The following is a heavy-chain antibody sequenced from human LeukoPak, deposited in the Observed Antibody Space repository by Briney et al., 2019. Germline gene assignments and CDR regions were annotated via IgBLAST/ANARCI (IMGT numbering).Heavy chain of an antibody. J-gene: IGHJ3*02. Sequence: GGSLRLSCAASGFTFSNYAVHWVRQAPGKGLEWVAVISYDGSNKYYADSVKGRFTISRDNSKNTLYLQMNSLRAEDTAVYYCARGGSSSSSAFDIWGQGTMVTVSS. CDR1: GFTFSNYA. CDR3: ARGGSSSSSAFDI. D-gene: IGHD6-6*01. CDR2: ISYDGSNK. V-gene: IGHV3-30-3*01.